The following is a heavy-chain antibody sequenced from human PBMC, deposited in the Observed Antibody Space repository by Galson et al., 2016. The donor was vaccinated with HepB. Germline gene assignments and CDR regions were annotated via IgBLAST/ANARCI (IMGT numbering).Heavy chain of an antibody. J-gene: IGHJ5*02. Sequence: SLRLSCAASGFTFSNYAMSWVRQAPGKGLEWVSAMSDTGGGTYYADFVKGRFTVSRDKSKNTLYLQMNSLRVEDTAIYYCTGGPYDCWSAYRASFDPWGQGTLVAVSS. CDR2: MSDTGGGT. CDR3: TGGPYDCWSAYRASFDP. D-gene: IGHD3-3*01. CDR1: GFTFSNYA. V-gene: IGHV3-23*01.